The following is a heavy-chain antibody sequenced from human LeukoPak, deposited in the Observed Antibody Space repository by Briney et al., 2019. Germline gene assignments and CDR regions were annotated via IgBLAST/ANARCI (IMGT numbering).Heavy chain of an antibody. CDR3: ARGRTPLLTVTTPHYYFDY. CDR1: GGSISSGSYY. Sequence: SETLSLTCSVSGGSISSGSYYWSWIRQPPGKGLEWIGEINHSGSTNYNPSLKSRVTISVDTSKNQFSLKLSSVTAADTAVYYCARGRTPLLTVTTPHYYFDYWGQGTLVTVSS. D-gene: IGHD4-17*01. V-gene: IGHV4-39*07. J-gene: IGHJ4*02. CDR2: INHSGST.